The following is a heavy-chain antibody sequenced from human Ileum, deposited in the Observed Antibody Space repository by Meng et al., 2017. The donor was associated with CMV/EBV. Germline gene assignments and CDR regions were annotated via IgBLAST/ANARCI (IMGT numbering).Heavy chain of an antibody. V-gene: IGHV5-51*01. CDR1: GYSFTNYW. Sequence: GESLKISCKGSGYSFTNYWIGWVRQMPGKRLEWLGIIYPGDSHTRYSPSFQGQVTISADKFMSAAYLQWSSLKASDTAIYYCARHGGYDSSGLYDHWGQGTLVTVSS. CDR3: ARHGGYDSSGLYDH. D-gene: IGHD3-22*01. CDR2: IYPGDSHT. J-gene: IGHJ4*02.